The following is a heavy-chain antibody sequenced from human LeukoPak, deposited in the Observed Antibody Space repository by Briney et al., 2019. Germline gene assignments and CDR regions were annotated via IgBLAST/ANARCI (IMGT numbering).Heavy chain of an antibody. D-gene: IGHD2-2*01. V-gene: IGHV3-23*01. J-gene: IGHJ4*02. CDR2: ISGSGGST. CDR1: GFTFSSYG. CDR3: AKGWYCSSTSCPFDY. Sequence: PGGSLRLSCAASGFTFSSYGMHWVRQAPGKGLEWVSAISGSGGSTYYADSVKGRFTISRDNSKNTLYLQMNSLRAEDTAVYYCAKGWYCSSTSCPFDYWGQGTLVTVSS.